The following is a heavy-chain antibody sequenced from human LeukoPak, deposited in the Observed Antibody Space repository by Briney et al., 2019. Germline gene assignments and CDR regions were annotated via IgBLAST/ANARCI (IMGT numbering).Heavy chain of an antibody. CDR1: GFTFDDFA. V-gene: IGHV3-9*01. D-gene: IGHD3-10*01. CDR2: INWNSGTI. J-gene: IGHJ6*03. CDR3: VKEGEMGQNYYGSGRYYYYMDV. Sequence: GGSLRLFCAASGFTFDDFAMHWVRQAPGKGLEWLSGINWNSGTIAYAVYVKGRFTISRDNAKNSLYLQMNSLRADDTALYYCVKEGEMGQNYYGSGRYYYYMDVWGKGTMVTVSS.